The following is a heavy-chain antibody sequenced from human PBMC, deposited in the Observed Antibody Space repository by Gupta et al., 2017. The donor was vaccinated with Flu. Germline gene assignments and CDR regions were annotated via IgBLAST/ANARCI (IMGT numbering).Heavy chain of an antibody. J-gene: IGHJ6*02. CDR2: INHSGST. V-gene: IGHV4-34*01. D-gene: IGHD3-16*01. CDR3: ARGIKRLGEFRGWGMDV. Sequence: QVPLQQRGAGLLMPSATLSLTCAVSGGSSSGYSWCWFRQPSGKGLEGIGEINHSGSTNYNPSLKSRVTITVDTYKNQFSLKLSSGTAADTAVYYCARGIKRLGEFRGWGMDVWGQGTTVTVSS. CDR1: GGSSSGYS.